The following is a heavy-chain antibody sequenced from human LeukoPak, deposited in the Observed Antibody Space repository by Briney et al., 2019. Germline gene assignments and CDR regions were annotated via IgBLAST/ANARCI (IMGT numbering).Heavy chain of an antibody. J-gene: IGHJ4*02. CDR3: TTPEAYGGNVFDY. Sequence: GGSLRLSCAASGFTFSGSAMHWVRQASGKGLEWVGRIRSKANSYATAYAASVKGRFTISRDDSKNTAYLQMNSLKTEDTAVYYCTTPEAYGGNVFDYWGQGTLVTVSS. V-gene: IGHV3-73*01. CDR2: IRSKANSYAT. D-gene: IGHD4-23*01. CDR1: GFTFSGSA.